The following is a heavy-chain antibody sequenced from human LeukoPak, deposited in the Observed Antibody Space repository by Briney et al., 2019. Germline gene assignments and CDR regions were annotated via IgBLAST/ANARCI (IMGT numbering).Heavy chain of an antibody. CDR2: ISYDGSNK. V-gene: IGHV3-30*19. CDR3: ARSYVEMATMGAFDI. J-gene: IGHJ3*02. D-gene: IGHD5-24*01. CDR1: GFTFSNYG. Sequence: GGSLRLSCAASGFTFSNYGMHWVRQAPGKGLEWVAVISYDGSNKYYADSVKGRFTISRDNSKNTLYLQMNSLRAEDTAVYYCARSYVEMATMGAFDIWGQGTMVTVSS.